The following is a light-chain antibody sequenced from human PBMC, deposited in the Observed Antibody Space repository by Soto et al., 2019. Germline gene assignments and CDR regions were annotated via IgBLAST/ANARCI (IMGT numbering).Light chain of an antibody. CDR1: QGIRND. J-gene: IGKJ4*01. CDR3: LQHNSYPLT. CDR2: EAS. V-gene: IGKV1-17*01. Sequence: DIHLTQSRSCLSASVVDRVTVTCRASQGIRNDLGWYQQKPGKAPKRLIYEASTLQSGVPSRFSGSGSGTEFSLTISSLQPEDFATYYCLQHNSYPLTFGGGTKVDIK.